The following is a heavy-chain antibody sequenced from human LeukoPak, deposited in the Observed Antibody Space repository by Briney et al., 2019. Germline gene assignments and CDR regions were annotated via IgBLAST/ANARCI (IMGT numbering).Heavy chain of an antibody. CDR1: GFTFSSYA. CDR2: IYSGGTT. D-gene: IGHD3/OR15-3a*01. J-gene: IGHJ4*02. V-gene: IGHV3-53*01. Sequence: GGSLRLSCAASGFTFSSYAMSWVRQAPGKGLEWVSVIYSGGTTYYADSVKGRFTISRDNSKNMLYLQMNSLRAEDTAMYYCAREPGTDYRKYYFDYWGQGTLVTVSS. CDR3: AREPGTDYRKYYFDY.